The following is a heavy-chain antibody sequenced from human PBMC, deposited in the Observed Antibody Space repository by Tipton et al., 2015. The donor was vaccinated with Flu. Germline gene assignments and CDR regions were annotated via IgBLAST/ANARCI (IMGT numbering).Heavy chain of an antibody. J-gene: IGHJ6*02. D-gene: IGHD6-19*01. CDR3: ARAESSVWAGYYYGLDV. Sequence: TLSLTCTVSGGSVKSGSYYWSWIRQSPGKGLEWIGNIYYSGTTKYTPSLKSRVTISLDTSKNHFSLNVRSVTAADTAVYFCARAESSVWAGYYYGLDVWGPGTTVAVSS. CDR2: IYYSGTT. V-gene: IGHV4-61*03. CDR1: GGSVKSGSYY.